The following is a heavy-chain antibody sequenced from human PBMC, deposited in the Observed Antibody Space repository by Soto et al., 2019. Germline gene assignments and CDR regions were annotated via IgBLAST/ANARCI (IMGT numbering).Heavy chain of an antibody. D-gene: IGHD1-1*01. CDR1: GYSFTSYW. CDR3: ARGDTSNSYWNFDL. CDR2: IYPGDSDT. J-gene: IGHJ2*01. V-gene: IGHV5-51*01. Sequence: GESLKISCKGSGYSFTSYWIGWVRQMPGKGLEWMGIIYPGDSDTRYSPSFEGRVSMSADESISTAYLQWGSLQASDTAIYYCARGDTSNSYWNFDLWGRGTLVTVSS.